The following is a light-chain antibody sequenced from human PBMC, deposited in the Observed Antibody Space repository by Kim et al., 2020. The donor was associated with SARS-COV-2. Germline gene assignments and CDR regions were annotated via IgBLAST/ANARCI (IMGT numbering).Light chain of an antibody. CDR3: ATWDDSLNGPV. J-gene: IGLJ3*02. CDR1: TYDIGNNY. CDR2: RNN. Sequence: QTLPIVCSGSTYDIGNNYVYWYQQVPGTAPKLLIYRNNQRPSGGPDRFSVSKSGTSASLAISGLRSEDEADYYCATWDDSLNGPVFGGGPQLTVL. V-gene: IGLV1-47*01.